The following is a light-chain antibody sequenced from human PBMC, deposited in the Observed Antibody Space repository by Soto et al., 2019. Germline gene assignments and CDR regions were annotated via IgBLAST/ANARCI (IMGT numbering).Light chain of an antibody. J-gene: IGKJ2*01. CDR1: QSVGTN. CDR3: QQYNNWPPYT. V-gene: IGKV3-15*01. CDR2: GAS. Sequence: EIVMTQSPATLSMSPGERATLSCWASQSVGTNLAWYRQKPGQAPRLLIYGASTRATGVPARFSGSGSGTEFTLLISSLQSEDFAVYYCQQYNNWPPYTFGQGTKLEIK.